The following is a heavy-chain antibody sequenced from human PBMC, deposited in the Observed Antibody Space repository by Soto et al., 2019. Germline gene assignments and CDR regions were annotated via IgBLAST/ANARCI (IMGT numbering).Heavy chain of an antibody. CDR1: GATFSGYA. J-gene: IGHJ4*02. V-gene: IGHV1-69*13. Sequence: ASVKVSCKASGATFSGYAINWVRQAPGQGLEWLGRIVPIFETLNYAERFQGRVAITADESTTTVYMELTNLTHEDTAVYYCVVMGNVAVSNPRTFDYWGQGTQVTVSS. D-gene: IGHD6-19*01. CDR3: VVMGNVAVSNPRTFDY. CDR2: IVPIFETL.